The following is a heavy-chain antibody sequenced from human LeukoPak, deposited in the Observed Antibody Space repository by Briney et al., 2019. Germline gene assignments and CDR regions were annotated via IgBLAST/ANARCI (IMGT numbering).Heavy chain of an antibody. CDR3: ARDFTSSGWFGGGYYFDY. J-gene: IGHJ4*02. D-gene: IGHD6-19*01. Sequence: GRSLRLSCAASGFTFDDYAMHWVRQAPGKGLEWVSGISWNSGSIGYADSVKGRFTISRDNAKNSLYLQMNSLRAEDTAVYYCARDFTSSGWFGGGYYFDYWGQGTLVTVSS. V-gene: IGHV3-9*01. CDR1: GFTFDDYA. CDR2: ISWNSGSI.